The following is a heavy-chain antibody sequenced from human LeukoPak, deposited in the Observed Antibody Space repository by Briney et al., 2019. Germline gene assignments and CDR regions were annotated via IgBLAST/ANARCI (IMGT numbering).Heavy chain of an antibody. Sequence: SETLSLTCTVSDASISSYSWSWIRQPAGKGLEWIGHIYTTGSTNYNPSLKSRVTMSVDTSKNQFSLKLSSVTAADTAVYYCARVSQSLDTGTTAWDWFDPWGQGTLVTVSS. CDR1: DASISSYS. D-gene: IGHD1-7*01. V-gene: IGHV4-4*07. CDR3: ARVSQSLDTGTTAWDWFDP. J-gene: IGHJ5*02. CDR2: IYTTGST.